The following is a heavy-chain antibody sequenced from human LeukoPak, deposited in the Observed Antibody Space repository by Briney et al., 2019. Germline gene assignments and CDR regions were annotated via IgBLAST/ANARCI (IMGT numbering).Heavy chain of an antibody. CDR2: IYTSGST. CDR3: AREADDRPWSGYSPTFDY. V-gene: IGHV4-61*02. D-gene: IGHD3-3*01. Sequence: SETLSLTCTVSGGSISSGSYYWSWIRQPAGKGLEWIGRIYTSGSTNYNPPLKSRVTISVDTSKNQFSLKLSSVTAADTAVYYCAREADDRPWSGYSPTFDYWGQGTLVTVSS. CDR1: GGSISSGSYY. J-gene: IGHJ4*02.